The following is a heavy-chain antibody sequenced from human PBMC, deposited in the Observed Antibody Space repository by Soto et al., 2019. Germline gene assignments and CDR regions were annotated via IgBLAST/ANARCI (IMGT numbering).Heavy chain of an antibody. CDR2: IYYSGST. CDR3: ARPTYYYDSSGYWAFDI. Sequence: SETLSLTCTVSGGSVSSGSYYWSWIRQPPGKGLEWIGYIYYSGSTNYNPSLKSRVTISVDTSKNQFSLKLSSVTAADTAVYYCARPTYYYDSSGYWAFDIWGQGTMVTVSS. V-gene: IGHV4-61*01. CDR1: GGSVSSGSYY. J-gene: IGHJ3*02. D-gene: IGHD3-22*01.